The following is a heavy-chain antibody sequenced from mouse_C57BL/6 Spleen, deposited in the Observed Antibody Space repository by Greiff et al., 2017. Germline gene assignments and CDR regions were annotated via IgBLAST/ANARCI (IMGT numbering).Heavy chain of an antibody. CDR2: IHPNSGST. Sequence: QVQLQQPGAELVKPGASVKLSCKASGYTFTSSWMHWVKQRPGQGLEWIGMIHPNSGSTNYNEKFKSKATLTVDKSSSQAYMQLSSLTSEGSAVYYCARSPSLYNEYGVEDFDGWGTGTTVTVSS. CDR3: ARSPSLYNEYGVEDFDG. J-gene: IGHJ1*03. CDR1: GYTFTSSW. V-gene: IGHV1-64*01. D-gene: IGHD2-4*01.